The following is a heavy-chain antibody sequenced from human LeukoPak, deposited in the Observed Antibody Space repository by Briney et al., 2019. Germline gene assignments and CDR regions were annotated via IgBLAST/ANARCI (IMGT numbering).Heavy chain of an antibody. CDR3: AFYHCSGGYCAVDYFDY. J-gene: IGHJ4*02. Sequence: WASVKVSCKASGGTFSSYAISWVRQAPGQGLEWMGGIIPLFGTPNYAQKFQGRVTITADKSMSTAYMELSSLRAEDTAMYYCAFYHCSGGYCAVDYFDYWGQGTLVTVSS. D-gene: IGHD2-15*01. V-gene: IGHV1-69*06. CDR2: IIPLFGTP. CDR1: GGTFSSYA.